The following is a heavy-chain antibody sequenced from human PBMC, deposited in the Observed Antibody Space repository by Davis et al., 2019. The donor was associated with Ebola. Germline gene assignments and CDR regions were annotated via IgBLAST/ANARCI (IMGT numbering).Heavy chain of an antibody. V-gene: IGHV4-39*07. D-gene: IGHD4-17*01. CDR1: GGSISSGGYY. J-gene: IGHJ5*02. CDR2: INHSGST. CDR3: ARGRPSPGDYVSWFDP. Sequence: SETLSLTCTVSGGSISSGGYYWSWIRQPPGKGLEWIGEINHSGSTNYNPSLKSRVTISVDTSKNQFSLKLSSVTAADTAVYYCARGRPSPGDYVSWFDPWGQGTLVTVSS.